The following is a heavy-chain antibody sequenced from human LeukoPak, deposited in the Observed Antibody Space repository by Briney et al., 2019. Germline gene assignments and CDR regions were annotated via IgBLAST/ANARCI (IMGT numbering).Heavy chain of an antibody. V-gene: IGHV3-53*01. Sequence: PGGSLRLSCAASGFPVSSNYMSWVRQAPGKGLEWVSVIYSGGSTYYADSVKGRFTISRDNSKNTLYLQMNSLRAEDTAVYYCAKTRFCSSTSCYDYFDYWGQGTLVTVSS. D-gene: IGHD2-2*01. J-gene: IGHJ4*02. CDR1: GFPVSSNY. CDR3: AKTRFCSSTSCYDYFDY. CDR2: IYSGGST.